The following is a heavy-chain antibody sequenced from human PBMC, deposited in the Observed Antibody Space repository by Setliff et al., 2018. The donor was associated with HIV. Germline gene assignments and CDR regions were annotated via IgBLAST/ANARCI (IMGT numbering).Heavy chain of an antibody. V-gene: IGHV4-39*02. CDR3: AREFSSSSFDQ. Sequence: PSEPSLTCSVSGGSISSGSHYWGWIRQAPGKGLEWIGNIYYSGTTFYNPSLKSRVSISVDTSRNEFSLKLTSVTAADTAVYYCAREFSSSSFDQWGQGTLVTVSS. J-gene: IGHJ4*02. D-gene: IGHD6-6*01. CDR1: GGSISSGSHY. CDR2: IYYSGTT.